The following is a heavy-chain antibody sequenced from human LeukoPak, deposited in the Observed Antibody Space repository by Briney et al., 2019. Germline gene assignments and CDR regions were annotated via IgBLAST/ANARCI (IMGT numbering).Heavy chain of an antibody. D-gene: IGHD3-10*01. V-gene: IGHV1-2*02. CDR3: ARGHHYFVSGSYYNF. CDR1: GYTFTGYY. J-gene: IGHJ4*02. CDR2: INPDSGGT. Sequence: GASVKVSCKASGYTFTGYYIFWVRQAPGQGLEWMRWINPDSGGTNYAQKFQGRVTMTRDTSISTAYMELSRLTSDDTAVFYCARGHHYFVSGSYYNFWGQGTLVTVSS.